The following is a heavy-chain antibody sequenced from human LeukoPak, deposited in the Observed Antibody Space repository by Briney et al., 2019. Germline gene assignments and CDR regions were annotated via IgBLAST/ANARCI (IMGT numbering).Heavy chain of an antibody. V-gene: IGHV3-21*04. D-gene: IGHD5-18*01. Sequence: PGGSLRLSCAASGFTFSSYSMNWVRQAPGEGLEWVSSISSSSSYIYYADSVKGRFTISRDNAKNSLYLQMNSLRAEDTAVYYCASARGSNYGSLGDWGQGTLVTVSS. J-gene: IGHJ4*02. CDR1: GFTFSSYS. CDR2: ISSSSSYI. CDR3: ASARGSNYGSLGD.